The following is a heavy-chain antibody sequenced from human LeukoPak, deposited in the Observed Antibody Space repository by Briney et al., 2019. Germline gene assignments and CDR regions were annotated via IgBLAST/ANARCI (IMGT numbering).Heavy chain of an antibody. CDR2: IKSKTDGGTI. V-gene: IGHV3-15*01. CDR1: GFTFNNAW. D-gene: IGHD4-23*01. CDR3: TTTNSYGGKVRGY. Sequence: PGGSLRLSCVVSGFTFNNAWMSWVRQAPGKGLEWVGRIKSKTDGGTIDYAAPVKGRFTLSRDDSKNTLYLQMNSLKTEDTAVYYCTTTNSYGGKVRGYWGQGTLVTVSS. J-gene: IGHJ4*02.